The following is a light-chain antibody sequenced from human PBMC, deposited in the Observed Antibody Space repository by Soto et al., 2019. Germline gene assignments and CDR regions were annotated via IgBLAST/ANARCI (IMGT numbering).Light chain of an antibody. Sequence: QSALAQPASVSGSPGQSITISCTGTSSDIGGYNYVAWYQQHPGKAPQVMIYEVTYRPSGVSSRFSGSKSGNTASLTISGLQAEYESDYYCSSHTKSTTRVFGTGTKVTV. CDR3: SSHTKSTTRV. CDR2: EVT. J-gene: IGLJ1*01. V-gene: IGLV2-14*01. CDR1: SSDIGGYNY.